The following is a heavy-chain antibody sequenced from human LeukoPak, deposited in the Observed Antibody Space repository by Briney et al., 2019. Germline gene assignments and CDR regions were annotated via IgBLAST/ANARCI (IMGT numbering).Heavy chain of an antibody. Sequence: PGRSLRLSCAASGFSFRNYAMFWVRQAPGKGLEWVAVVAFDGTNKFYAESVKGRFTISRDNSEKTLYLQMNSLRPEDTAVYYCARDPRSRGYYYYYMDVWGNGTTVTVSS. V-gene: IGHV3-30*03. CDR1: GFSFRNYA. CDR2: VAFDGTNK. CDR3: ARDPRSRGYYYYYMDV. J-gene: IGHJ6*03.